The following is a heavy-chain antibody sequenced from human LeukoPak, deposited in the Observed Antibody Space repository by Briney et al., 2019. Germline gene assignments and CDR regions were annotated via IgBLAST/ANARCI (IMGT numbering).Heavy chain of an antibody. Sequence: ASVKVSCKASGYTFTGYYMRWVRRAPGQGLGWMGWINPNIGCTNYAQKFQGWVTMTRDTSISTAYMELSRLRSDDTAVYYCAKVHRDWNPTFDYWGQGTLVTVSS. CDR1: GYTFTGYY. D-gene: IGHD1-1*01. CDR2: INPNIGCT. CDR3: AKVHRDWNPTFDY. J-gene: IGHJ4*02. V-gene: IGHV1-2*04.